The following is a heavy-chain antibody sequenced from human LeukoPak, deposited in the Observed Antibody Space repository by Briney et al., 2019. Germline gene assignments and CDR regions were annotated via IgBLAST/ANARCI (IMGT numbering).Heavy chain of an antibody. V-gene: IGHV4-4*07. J-gene: IGHJ4*02. Sequence: KPSETLSLTCTVSGGSISIYYWSWIRQPAGKGLEWIGRIYNTGSTSYNPSLKSRVTISVDTSKNQISLKLSSVTAADTAVYYCARDLGCGWFDYWGQGTLVTVSS. D-gene: IGHD6-19*01. CDR2: IYNTGST. CDR1: GGSISIYY. CDR3: ARDLGCGWFDY.